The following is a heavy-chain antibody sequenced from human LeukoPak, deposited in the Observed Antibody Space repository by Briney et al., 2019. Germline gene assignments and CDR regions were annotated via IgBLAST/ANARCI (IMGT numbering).Heavy chain of an antibody. V-gene: IGHV3-7*01. CDR1: GFTFSSYW. CDR2: IKQDGSEK. CDR3: ARHYDYYYYGMDV. J-gene: IGHJ6*02. D-gene: IGHD3-10*01. Sequence: GGSLRLSCAASGFTFSSYWMSWVRQAPGKGLEWVANIKQDGSEKYYVDSVKGRFTIPRDNAKNSLYLQMNSLRAEDTAVYYCARHYDYYYYGMDVWGQGTTVTVSS.